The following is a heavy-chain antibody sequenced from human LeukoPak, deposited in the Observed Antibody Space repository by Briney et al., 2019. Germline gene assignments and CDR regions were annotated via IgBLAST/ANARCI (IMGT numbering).Heavy chain of an antibody. CDR1: GGSFSGYY. CDR2: INHSGST. D-gene: IGHD3-10*01. V-gene: IGHV4-34*01. J-gene: IGHJ4*02. Sequence: SETLSLTCAVYGGSFSGYYWSWIRQPPGKGLEWIGEINHSGSTNYNPSLKSRVTISVDTSKNQFSLKLSSATAADTAVYYCTCLTGELLGFDYWGQGTLVTVSS. CDR3: TCLTGELLGFDY.